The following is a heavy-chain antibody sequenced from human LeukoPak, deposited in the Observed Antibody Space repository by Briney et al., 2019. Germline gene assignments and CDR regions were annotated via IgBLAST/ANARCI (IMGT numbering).Heavy chain of an antibody. V-gene: IGHV4-59*08. Sequence: SETLSLTCTVSGGSISSYYWSWLRQPPGKGLEWLGYIFDTGSTNYNPSRKSRVTISIDTSKDQFSLRLSSVTAADTAVYYCARHGGGYSFDYWGQGTLVTVSS. CDR3: ARHGGGYSFDY. J-gene: IGHJ4*02. CDR2: IFDTGST. CDR1: GGSISSYY. D-gene: IGHD5-24*01.